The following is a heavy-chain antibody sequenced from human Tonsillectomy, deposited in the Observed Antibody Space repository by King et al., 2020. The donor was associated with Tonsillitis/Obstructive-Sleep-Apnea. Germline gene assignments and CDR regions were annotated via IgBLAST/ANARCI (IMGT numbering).Heavy chain of an antibody. CDR1: GYTFTSYD. D-gene: IGHD4-17*01. CDR3: ARGYVYGDYVDYGMDV. CDR2: MNPNSGNT. Sequence: QLVQSGAEVKKPGASVKVSCKASGYTFTSYDIHWVRQATGQGLEWMGWMNPNSGNTGYAQKFQGRVTMTRNTSISTAYMELSSLRSEDTAVYYCARGYVYGDYVDYGMDVWGQGTTVTVSS. J-gene: IGHJ6*02. V-gene: IGHV1-8*01.